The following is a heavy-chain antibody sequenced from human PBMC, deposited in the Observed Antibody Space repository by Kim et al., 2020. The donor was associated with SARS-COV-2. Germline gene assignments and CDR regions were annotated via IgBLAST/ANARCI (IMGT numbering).Heavy chain of an antibody. J-gene: IGHJ5*02. V-gene: IGHV3-13*01. D-gene: IGHD3-3*01. CDR1: GFTFSSYD. CDR3: ARGRWYYDFWSGYKSGEYWFDP. CDR2: IGTSGDT. Sequence: GGSLRLSCAASGFTFSSYDMHWVRQATGKGLELVSAIGTSGDTYYPGSVKGRFTISRENAKNSLYLQINSLRAGDTAVYYCARGRWYYDFWSGYKSGEYWFDPWGQGTLVTVSS.